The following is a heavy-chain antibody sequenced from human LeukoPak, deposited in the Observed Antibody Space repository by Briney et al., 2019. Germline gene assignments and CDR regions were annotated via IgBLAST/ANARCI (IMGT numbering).Heavy chain of an antibody. CDR2: INHSGST. Sequence: SETLSLTCAVYGGSFSGYYWSWIRQPPGKGLGWIGEINHSGSTNYNPSLKSRVTISVDTSKNQFSLKLSSVTAADTAVYYCARRHSSWYQYYYYMDVWGKGTTVTVSS. J-gene: IGHJ6*03. CDR1: GGSFSGYY. CDR3: ARRHSSWYQYYYYMDV. D-gene: IGHD6-13*01. V-gene: IGHV4-34*01.